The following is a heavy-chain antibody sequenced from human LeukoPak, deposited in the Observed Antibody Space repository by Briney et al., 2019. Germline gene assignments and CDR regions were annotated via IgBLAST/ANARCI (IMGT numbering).Heavy chain of an antibody. CDR1: GGSISSFY. J-gene: IGHJ6*03. D-gene: IGHD2-2*01. CDR2: IYTSGSS. V-gene: IGHV4-4*07. Sequence: SETLSLTCTVSGGSISSFYWSWIRQPAGKGLEWIGRIYTSGSSNYNPSLKSRVTMSVDTSKNQFFLKLSSVTAADTAVYYCARDVRAATHYYYYYYMDVWRKGTTVTVSS. CDR3: ARDVRAATHYYYYYYMDV.